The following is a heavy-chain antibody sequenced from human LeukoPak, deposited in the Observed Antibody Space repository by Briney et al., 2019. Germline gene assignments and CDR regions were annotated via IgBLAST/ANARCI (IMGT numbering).Heavy chain of an antibody. V-gene: IGHV3-9*01. CDR1: GFILGDYA. J-gene: IGHJ6*02. D-gene: IGHD3-16*01. CDR3: AKDTIVGGGYYGMDV. CDR2: FSWNSGSI. Sequence: GGSLRLSCAAWGFILGDYAMLCVRQAPGKGLEWVSGFSWNSGSIGYADSVKGRFTISRDNAKNSLYLQMNSLRAEDTALYYCAKDTIVGGGYYGMDVWGQGTTVTVSS.